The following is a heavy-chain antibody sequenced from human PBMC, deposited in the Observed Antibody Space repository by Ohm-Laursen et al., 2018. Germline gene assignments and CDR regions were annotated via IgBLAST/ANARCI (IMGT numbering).Heavy chain of an antibody. CDR2: ISGSGGST. Sequence: GSLRLSCAASGFSFNDYGMHWVRQAPGKGLEWVSAISGSGGSTYYADSVKGRFTISRDNSKNTLYLQMNSLRAEDTAVYYCAKAPYCTNGVCYAPDYYYGMDVWGQGTTVTVSS. CDR3: AKAPYCTNGVCYAPDYYYGMDV. J-gene: IGHJ6*02. CDR1: GFSFNDYG. D-gene: IGHD2-8*01. V-gene: IGHV3-NL1*01.